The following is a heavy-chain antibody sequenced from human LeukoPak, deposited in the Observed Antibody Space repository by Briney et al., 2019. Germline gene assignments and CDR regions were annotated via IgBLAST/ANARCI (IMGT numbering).Heavy chain of an antibody. CDR2: IGLGGRST. J-gene: IGHJ4*02. D-gene: IGHD3-22*01. CDR1: GFTLNPFW. Sequence: GSLRPSCATSGFTLNPFWIPWVRQGSGKGLEWVLRIGLGGRSTNYADSVKGRFTISRDNAKSTVYLQMNSLRADDTAVYYCVRDLGYDRSGIWQKYFDSWGQGALVTVSS. CDR3: VRDLGYDRSGIWQKYFDS. V-gene: IGHV3-74*01.